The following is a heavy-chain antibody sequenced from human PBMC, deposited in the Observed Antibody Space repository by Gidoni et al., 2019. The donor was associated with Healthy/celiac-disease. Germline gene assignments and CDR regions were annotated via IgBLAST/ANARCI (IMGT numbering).Heavy chain of an antibody. V-gene: IGHV3-9*01. D-gene: IGHD3-3*01. CDR1: GFTFDDYA. CDR3: AKDRVLRLSHAFDI. J-gene: IGHJ3*02. CDR2: ISWNSGSI. Sequence: EVQLVESGGGLVQPGRSLRLSCAASGFTFDDYAMHWVRQAPGKGVEWVSGISWNSGSIGYADSVKGRFTISRDNAKNSLYLQMNSLRAEDTALYYCAKDRVLRLSHAFDIWGQGTMVTVSS.